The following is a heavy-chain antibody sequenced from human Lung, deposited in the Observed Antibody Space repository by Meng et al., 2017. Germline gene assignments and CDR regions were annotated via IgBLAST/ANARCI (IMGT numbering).Heavy chain of an antibody. CDR3: ARGPTTMAHDFDY. J-gene: IGHJ4*02. Sequence: QVRLQQWGAGLLKPSGTLSLTCVVYGGSFSDYYWSWIRQPPGKGLEWIGEINHSGSTNYNPSLESRATISVDTSQNNLSLKLSSVTAADSAVYYCARGPTTMAHDFDYWGQGTLVTVSS. CDR2: INHSGST. V-gene: IGHV4-34*01. CDR1: GGSFSDYY. D-gene: IGHD4-11*01.